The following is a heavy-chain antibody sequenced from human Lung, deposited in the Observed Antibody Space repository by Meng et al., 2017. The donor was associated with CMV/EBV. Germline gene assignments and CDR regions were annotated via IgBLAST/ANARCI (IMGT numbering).Heavy chain of an antibody. D-gene: IGHD3-22*01. CDR3: AKDPNPHYYDSSGLDY. J-gene: IGHJ4*02. CDR1: GFTFSSYG. V-gene: IGHV3-30*02. Sequence: GGSXRLXCAASGFTFSSYGMHWVRQAPGKGLEWVAFIRYDGSNKYYADSVKGRFTISRDNSKNTLYLQMNSLRAEDTAVYYCAKDPNPHYYDSSGLDYWGQGTXVTSSS. CDR2: IRYDGSNK.